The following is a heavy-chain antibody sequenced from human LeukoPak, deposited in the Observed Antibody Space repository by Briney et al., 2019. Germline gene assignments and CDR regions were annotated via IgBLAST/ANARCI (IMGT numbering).Heavy chain of an antibody. V-gene: IGHV1-2*02. CDR1: GYTFTGYY. CDR2: INPNSGGT. D-gene: IGHD5-12*01. Sequence: ATVKVSCKASGYTFTGYYMHWVRQAPGQGLEWRGWINPNSGGTNYAQKFQGRVTMTRDTSISTAYMELSRLRSDDTAVYYCARGYSGYDYAGYWGQGTLVTVSS. CDR3: ARGYSGYDYAGY. J-gene: IGHJ4*02.